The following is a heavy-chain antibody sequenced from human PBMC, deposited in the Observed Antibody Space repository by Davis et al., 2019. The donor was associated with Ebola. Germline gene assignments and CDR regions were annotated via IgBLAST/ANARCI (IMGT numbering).Heavy chain of an antibody. V-gene: IGHV5-10-1*01. CDR2: IDPSDSET. CDR3: AKSPRRGVYDFGMDV. Sequence: WESLMISRKASGNSFPNHSITWLRQMPVTGLEWMGRIDPSDSETNYSPSTQGHVTISADKSITTAYLQWGSLEASDTGMYYCAKSPRRGVYDFGMDVWGQGTTVTVSS. J-gene: IGHJ6*02. CDR1: GNSFPNHS.